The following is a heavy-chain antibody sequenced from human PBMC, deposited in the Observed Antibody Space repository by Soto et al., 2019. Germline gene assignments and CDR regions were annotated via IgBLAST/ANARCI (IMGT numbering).Heavy chain of an antibody. CDR3: ARGGIVIVPAAMWSHYYGMDV. V-gene: IGHV1-69*13. CDR1: GGTFSSYA. J-gene: IGHJ6*02. CDR2: INPNFGGT. Sequence: ASVKVSCKASGGTFSSYAISWLRQAPGQGLEWMGGINPNFGGTNYAQKFQGRVTITADESISTAYMELSSLRSDDTAVYYCARGGIVIVPAAMWSHYYGMDVWGQGTTVTVSS. D-gene: IGHD2-2*01.